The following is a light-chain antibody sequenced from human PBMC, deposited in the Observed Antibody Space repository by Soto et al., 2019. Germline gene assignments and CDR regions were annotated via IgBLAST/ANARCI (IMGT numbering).Light chain of an antibody. Sequence: DIQMTQSPSSVSASVGDRVTITCRASQDISSWLAWYQQKPGKAPELLIYAASTLQSGVPSRFSGTGSGTEFTLDISSLQPEDFATSYCQQANSFPFTFGPGTKVDIK. V-gene: IGKV1-12*01. J-gene: IGKJ3*01. CDR1: QDISSW. CDR2: AAS. CDR3: QQANSFPFT.